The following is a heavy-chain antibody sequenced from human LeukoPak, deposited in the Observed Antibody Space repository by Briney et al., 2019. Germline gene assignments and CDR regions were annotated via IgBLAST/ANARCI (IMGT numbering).Heavy chain of an antibody. CDR2: INHSGST. CDR3: ARGPGNWFDP. J-gene: IGHJ5*02. Sequence: SETLSLTCAVYGGSFSGYFWSWIRQPPGKGLEWIGEINHSGSTNYNPSLKSRVTISVDTSKNQFSLKLSSVTAADTAVYYCARGPGNWFDPWGQGTLVTVSS. V-gene: IGHV4-34*01. CDR1: GGSFSGYF.